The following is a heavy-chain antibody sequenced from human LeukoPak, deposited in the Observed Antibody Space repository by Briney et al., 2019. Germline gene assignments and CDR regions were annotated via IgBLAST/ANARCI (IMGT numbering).Heavy chain of an antibody. CDR1: SDSISSYY. CDR2: VDQSGSA. CDR3: GVDLYYHTL. Sequence: KTSETLSLTCTVSSDSISSYYWSWVGQTPGKGLEWIGEVDQSGSAKYNPSLKSRVTISVDKSKNHISLKLSSVTAADTAIYYCGVDLYYHTLWGQGTLVTVSS. J-gene: IGHJ4*02. V-gene: IGHV4-59*12. D-gene: IGHD3-22*01.